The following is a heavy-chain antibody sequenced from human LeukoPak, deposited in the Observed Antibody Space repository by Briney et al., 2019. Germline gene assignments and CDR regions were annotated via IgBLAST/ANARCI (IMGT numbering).Heavy chain of an antibody. V-gene: IGHV3-9*01. CDR2: ISWNSGSI. CDR1: GFTFDDYA. D-gene: IGHD4-23*01. J-gene: IGHJ4*02. Sequence: GGSLRLSCAASGFTFDDYAMHWVRQAPGKGLEWVSGISWNSGSIGYADSVKGRFTISRDNAKNSLYLQMNRLRAEDTALYYCAKGPRRWSRTHFDYWGQGTLVTVSS. CDR3: AKGPRRWSRTHFDY.